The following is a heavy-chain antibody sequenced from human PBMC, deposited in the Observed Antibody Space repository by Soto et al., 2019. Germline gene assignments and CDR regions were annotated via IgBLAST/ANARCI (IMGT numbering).Heavy chain of an antibody. J-gene: IGHJ3*02. D-gene: IGHD3-10*01. Sequence: QVQLQESRPGLVKPSETLSLTCTVSGGSISSYYWSWIRQPPGKGLEWIGYIYYSGSTNYNPSLKSRVTISVDTSKNQFSLKLSSVTAADTAVYYCARLLLWFGDAFDIWGQGTMVTVSS. CDR3: ARLLLWFGDAFDI. V-gene: IGHV4-59*01. CDR2: IYYSGST. CDR1: GGSISSYY.